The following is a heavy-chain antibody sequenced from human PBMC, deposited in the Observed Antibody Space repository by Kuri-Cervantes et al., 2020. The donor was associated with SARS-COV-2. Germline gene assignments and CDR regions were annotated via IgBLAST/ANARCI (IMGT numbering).Heavy chain of an antibody. D-gene: IGHD3-3*01. CDR3: ARRQPTVFGAADWFDP. CDR1: GYSISSGYY. V-gene: IGHV4-38-2*01. J-gene: IGHJ5*02. Sequence: GSLRLSCAVSGYSISSGYYWDWIRQPPGKGLEWIGSIYYSGSTYNNPSLKSRVTISADTSKNQFSLRLRSVTAADTAVYYCARRQPTVFGAADWFDPWGRGTLVTVSS. CDR2: IYYSGST.